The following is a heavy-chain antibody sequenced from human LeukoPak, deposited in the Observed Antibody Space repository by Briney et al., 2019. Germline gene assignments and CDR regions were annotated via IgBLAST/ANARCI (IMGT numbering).Heavy chain of an antibody. V-gene: IGHV3-33*06. Sequence: GGSLRLSCAAFGFTFSSFHMHWVRQAPGKGLEWVSVIWYDGTNKYYADSVKGRFTISRDNSKNTLHLQMNSLRADDTAIYYCVKGGRTNSPLDYWGQGTLVTVSS. J-gene: IGHJ4*02. CDR3: VKGGRTNSPLDY. CDR2: IWYDGTNK. D-gene: IGHD1-14*01. CDR1: GFTFSSFH.